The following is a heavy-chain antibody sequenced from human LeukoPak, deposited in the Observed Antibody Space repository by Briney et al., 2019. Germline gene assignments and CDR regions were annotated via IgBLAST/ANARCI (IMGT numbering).Heavy chain of an antibody. D-gene: IGHD6-13*01. V-gene: IGHV5-51*01. J-gene: IGHJ5*02. CDR2: IYPGDSDT. CDR3: ARRGGAAGIVNWFDP. CDR1: GYSFTSYW. Sequence: GESLKISCKGSGYSFTSYWIGWVRQMPGKGLEWMGIIYPGDSDTRYSPSFQGQVTISADKSISTAYLQWSSLKASDTAIYYCARRGGAAGIVNWFDPWGQGTLVTVSS.